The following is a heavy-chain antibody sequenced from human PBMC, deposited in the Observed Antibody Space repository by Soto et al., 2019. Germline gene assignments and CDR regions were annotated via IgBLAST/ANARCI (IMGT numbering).Heavy chain of an antibody. J-gene: IGHJ3*02. Sequence: QVQLVQSGAEVKKPGASVKVSCKASGYTFTSYGISWVRQAPGQGLEWMGWISGYNGNTNYVQKVQGRVTMTTDTXTXXAYMELRSLKSDDTAVYYCARDGMGYMSSRRAFDIWGQGTMVTVSS. D-gene: IGHD6-13*01. CDR2: ISGYNGNT. V-gene: IGHV1-18*01. CDR1: GYTFTSYG. CDR3: ARDGMGYMSSRRAFDI.